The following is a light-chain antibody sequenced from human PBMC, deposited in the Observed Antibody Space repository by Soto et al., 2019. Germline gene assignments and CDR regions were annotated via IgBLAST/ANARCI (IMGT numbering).Light chain of an antibody. CDR3: SSYAGSNNVV. CDR2: EVS. J-gene: IGLJ2*01. Sequence: QSALTQPPSASGSPGQSVTISCTGTTSDVGGYNYVSWYQQHPGKAPKLMIYEVSKRPSGVPDRFSGSKSGNTASLPVSGLQADDEADYYCSSYAGSNNVVFGGGTKLTVL. V-gene: IGLV2-8*01. CDR1: TSDVGGYNY.